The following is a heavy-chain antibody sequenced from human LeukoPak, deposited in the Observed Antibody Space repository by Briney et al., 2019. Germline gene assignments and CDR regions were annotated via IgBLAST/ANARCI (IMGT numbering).Heavy chain of an antibody. V-gene: IGHV4-34*01. CDR1: GGSSSVYY. CDR3: ARGTHRYYYYGMDV. Sequence: SETLSLTCAVYGGSSSVYYWSWIRQPPGKGLEWIGEINHSGSTNYNPSLKSRVTISVDTSKNPFSLKLSSVTAADTAVYYCARGTHRYYYYGMDVWGQGTTVTVSS. D-gene: IGHD3-16*02. CDR2: INHSGST. J-gene: IGHJ6*02.